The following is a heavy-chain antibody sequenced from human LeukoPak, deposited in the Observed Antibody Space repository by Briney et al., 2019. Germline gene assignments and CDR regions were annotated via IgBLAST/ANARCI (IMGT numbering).Heavy chain of an antibody. Sequence: GGSLRLSCAASGFTFSSYAMHWVRQAPGKGLEWVAVISYDGSNKYYADSVKGRFTISRDNSKNTLYLQMNSLRAEDTAVYYCAREGEWDPVTLFDYWGQGTLVTVSS. V-gene: IGHV3-30*04. J-gene: IGHJ4*02. CDR2: ISYDGSNK. CDR1: GFTFSSYA. CDR3: AREGEWDPVTLFDY. D-gene: IGHD3-16*01.